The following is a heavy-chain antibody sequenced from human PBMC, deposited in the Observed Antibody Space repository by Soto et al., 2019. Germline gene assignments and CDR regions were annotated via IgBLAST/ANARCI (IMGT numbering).Heavy chain of an antibody. CDR1: GFTFDDYG. CDR3: ARSGNIVATTNYYMDV. V-gene: IGHV3-20*04. J-gene: IGHJ6*03. CDR2: INWNGGRT. Sequence: EVQLVESGGGVVRPGGSLRLSCVASGFTFDDYGMHWVRQAPGKGLEWVSGINWNGGRTGYPGSMKGRFIISRDNAKNSLYVHINSLRAEDTALYYCARSGNIVATTNYYMDVWGNGTTVTVSS. D-gene: IGHD5-12*01.